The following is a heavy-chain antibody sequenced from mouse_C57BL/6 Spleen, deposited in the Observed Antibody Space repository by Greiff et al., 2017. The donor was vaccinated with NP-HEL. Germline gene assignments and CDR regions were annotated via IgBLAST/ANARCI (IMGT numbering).Heavy chain of an antibody. J-gene: IGHJ4*01. V-gene: IGHV1-64*01. CDR3: AFTTVVAHYAMDY. CDR2: IHPNSGST. D-gene: IGHD1-1*01. CDR1: GYTFTSYW. Sequence: QVQLKQPGAELVKPGASVKLSCKASGYTFTSYWMHWVKQRPGQGLEWIGMIHPNSGSTNYNEKFKSKATLTVDKSSSTAYMQLSSLTSEDSAVYYCAFTTVVAHYAMDYWGQGTSVTVSS.